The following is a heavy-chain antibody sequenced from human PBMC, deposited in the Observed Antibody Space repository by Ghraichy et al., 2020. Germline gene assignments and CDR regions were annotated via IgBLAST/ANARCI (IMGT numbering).Heavy chain of an antibody. J-gene: IGHJ6*03. CDR3: ARVPLGYSYGNYYYYYMDV. CDR2: IIPIFGTA. Sequence: SVKVSCKASGGTFSSYAISWVRQAPGQGLEWMGGIIPIFGTANYAQKFQGRVTITADESTSTAYMELSSLRSEDTAVYYCARVPLGYSYGNYYYYYMDVWGKGTTVTVSS. D-gene: IGHD5-18*01. CDR1: GGTFSSYA. V-gene: IGHV1-69*13.